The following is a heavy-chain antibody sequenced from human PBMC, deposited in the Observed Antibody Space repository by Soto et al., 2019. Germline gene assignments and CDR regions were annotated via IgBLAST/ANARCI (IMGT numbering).Heavy chain of an antibody. CDR2: ISSTTNYI. CDR3: ARESEDRTSNFDY. J-gene: IGHJ4*02. CDR1: GFTFTRYS. Sequence: GGSLRLSCAASGFTFTRYSMNWVRQAPGKGLEWVSSISSTTNYIYYGDSMKGRFTISRDNAKNSLYLEMNSLRAEDTAVYYCARESEDRTSNFDYWGQGTMVTVSS. V-gene: IGHV3-21*06.